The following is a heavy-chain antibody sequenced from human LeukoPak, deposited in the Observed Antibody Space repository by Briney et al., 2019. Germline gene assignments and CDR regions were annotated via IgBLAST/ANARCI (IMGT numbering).Heavy chain of an antibody. CDR3: AARDKERLFKRRKGGFDP. CDR2: ISYDGSNK. J-gene: IGHJ5*02. CDR1: GFTFSSYA. Sequence: PGGSLRLSCAASGFTFSSYAMHWVRQAPGKGLEGVAIISYDGSNKYYAESVKGRFTISRDNSKNTLYLQMNSLRAEDTAVYYCAARDKERLFKRRKGGFDPWGQGTLVTVSS. D-gene: IGHD6-25*01. V-gene: IGHV3-30*04.